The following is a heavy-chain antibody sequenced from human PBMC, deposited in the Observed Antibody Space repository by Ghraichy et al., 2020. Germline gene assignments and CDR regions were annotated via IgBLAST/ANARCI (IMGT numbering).Heavy chain of an antibody. Sequence: ASVKVSCKASGYTFTSYDINWVRQATGQGLEWMGWMNPNSGNTGYAQKFQGRVTMTRNTSISTAYMELSSLRSEDTAVYYCARGGYSSGWYPQNSWGQGTLVTVSS. J-gene: IGHJ4*02. CDR3: ARGGYSSGWYPQNS. D-gene: IGHD6-19*01. CDR2: MNPNSGNT. V-gene: IGHV1-8*01. CDR1: GYTFTSYD.